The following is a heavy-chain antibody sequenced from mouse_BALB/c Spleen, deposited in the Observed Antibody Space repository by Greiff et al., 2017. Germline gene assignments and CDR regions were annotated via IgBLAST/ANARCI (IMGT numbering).Heavy chain of an antibody. Sequence: DVKLVESGGGLVQPGGSLRLSCATSGFTFSDFYMEWVRQPPGKRLEWIAASRNKANDYTTEYSASVKGRFIVSRDTSQSILYLQMNALRAEDTAIYYCARAPYGYFIDYWGQGTTLTVSS. CDR2: SRNKANDYTT. D-gene: IGHD2-2*01. V-gene: IGHV7-1*02. CDR1: GFTFSDFY. CDR3: ARAPYGYFIDY. J-gene: IGHJ2*01.